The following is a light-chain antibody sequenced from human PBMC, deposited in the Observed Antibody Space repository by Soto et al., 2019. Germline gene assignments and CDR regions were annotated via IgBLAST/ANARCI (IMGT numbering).Light chain of an antibody. Sequence: DIVLTQSPGTLSLSPGERATLSCSASQSVANYLLWFQQKPGQAPRLLIYDASNSASGIPARFSGSGSGTDFTLNISSLEPEDFAVYFCLQLSKWPYTCGQGHKLEIK. J-gene: IGKJ2*01. V-gene: IGKV3-11*01. CDR2: DAS. CDR3: LQLSKWPYT. CDR1: QSVANY.